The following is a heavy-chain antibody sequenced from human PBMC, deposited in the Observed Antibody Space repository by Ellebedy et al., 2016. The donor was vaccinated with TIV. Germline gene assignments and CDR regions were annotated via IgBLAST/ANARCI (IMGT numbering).Heavy chain of an antibody. V-gene: IGHV1-2*02. J-gene: IGHJ5*02. CDR1: GYTFTGYY. CDR3: ASRNWFNP. CDR2: INPNIGGT. Sequence: ASVKVSXXASGYTFTGYYMHWVRQAPGQGLEWMGWINPNIGGTNYAQKFQGRVTMTRDTSISTAYMELSRLRSDDTAVYYCASRNWFNPWGQGTLVTVSS.